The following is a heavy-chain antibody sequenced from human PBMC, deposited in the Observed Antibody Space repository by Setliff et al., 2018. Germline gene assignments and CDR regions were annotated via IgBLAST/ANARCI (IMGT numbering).Heavy chain of an antibody. CDR2: IFPGDSEA. V-gene: IGHV5-51*01. CDR3: ARLPSTGSGFFQH. Sequence: GESLTISCSTSGYSFTSHWIGWVRQMPGKGPEWVGLIFPGDSEARYSPSFQGQITMSVDTASNTAYLEWRSLKASDTALYYCARLPSTGSGFFQHWGRGTLVTVSS. J-gene: IGHJ1*01. D-gene: IGHD3-10*01. CDR1: GYSFTSHW.